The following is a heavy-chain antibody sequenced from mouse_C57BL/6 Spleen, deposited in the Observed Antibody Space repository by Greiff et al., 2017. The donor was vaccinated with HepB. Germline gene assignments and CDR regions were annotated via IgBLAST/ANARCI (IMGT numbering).Heavy chain of an antibody. CDR1: GFTFSSYA. J-gene: IGHJ1*03. CDR3: ARDSQYYGSSYDWYFDV. Sequence: EVQVVESGGGLVKPGGSLKLSCAASGFTFSSYAMSWVRQTPEKRLEWVATISDGGSYTYYPDNVKGRFTISRDNAKNNLYLQMSHLKSEDTAMYYCARDSQYYGSSYDWYFDVWGTGTTVTVSS. D-gene: IGHD1-1*01. V-gene: IGHV5-4*01. CDR2: ISDGGSYT.